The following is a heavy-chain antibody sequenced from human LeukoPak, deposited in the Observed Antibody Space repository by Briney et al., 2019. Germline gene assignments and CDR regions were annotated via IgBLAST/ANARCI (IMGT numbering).Heavy chain of an antibody. D-gene: IGHD3-10*01. CDR1: GYIFTNYY. Sequence: ASVKVSCKAAGYIFTNYYLHWVRQAPGQGLEWMGIINPGGGSTSYAQKFQGRVTMTRDTSTSTVYMELSSLRAEDTAVYYCAKNGPAYSFHYSNGMDVWGQGTTVTVSS. J-gene: IGHJ6*02. V-gene: IGHV1-46*01. CDR3: AKNGPAYSFHYSNGMDV. CDR2: INPGGGST.